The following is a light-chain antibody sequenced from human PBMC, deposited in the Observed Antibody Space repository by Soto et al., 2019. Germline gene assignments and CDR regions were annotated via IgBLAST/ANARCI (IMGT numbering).Light chain of an antibody. CDR1: QSVSSN. J-gene: IGKJ1*01. Sequence: EIVMTQSPATLSMSPGDRATLSCWASQSVSSNLAWYQQKPGQAPRLLIYGASTRATGIPARFSGSGSGTEFTLTISSLQSQHFAVYYCQHRGSFGQGTKVEIK. CDR2: GAS. V-gene: IGKV3-15*01. CDR3: QHRGS.